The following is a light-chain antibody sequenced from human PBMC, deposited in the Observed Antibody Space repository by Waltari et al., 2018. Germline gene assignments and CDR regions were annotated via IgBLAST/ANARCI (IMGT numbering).Light chain of an antibody. V-gene: IGKV1-8*01. Sequence: AIRITQSPSSLSASTGDRVTITCRASQGISSYLAWYQQKPGKAPKLLSYSASTFQSGVPSRFSGSGSGTDFTLTISCLQSEDFATYYCQQYYSYPLIFGPGTKVDIK. CDR3: QQYYSYPLI. CDR2: SAS. CDR1: QGISSY. J-gene: IGKJ3*01.